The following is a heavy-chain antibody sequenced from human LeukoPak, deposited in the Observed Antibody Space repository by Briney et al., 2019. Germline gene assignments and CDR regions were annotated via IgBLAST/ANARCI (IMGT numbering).Heavy chain of an antibody. CDR1: GGSISSSSYY. CDR3: ARTGYGDYYGY. J-gene: IGHJ4*02. CDR2: TYYSGST. Sequence: SETLSLTCTVSGGSISSSSYYWGWIRQPPGKGLEWIGSTYYSGSTYYNPSLKSRVTISVDTSKNQFSLKLSSVTAADTAVYYCARTGYGDYYGYWGQGTLVTVSS. V-gene: IGHV4-39*07. D-gene: IGHD4-17*01.